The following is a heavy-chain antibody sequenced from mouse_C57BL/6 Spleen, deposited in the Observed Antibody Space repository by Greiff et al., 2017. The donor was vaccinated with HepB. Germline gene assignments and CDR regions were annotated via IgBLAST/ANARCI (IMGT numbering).Heavy chain of an antibody. D-gene: IGHD1-1*01. J-gene: IGHJ3*01. V-gene: IGHV5-17*01. CDR3: ARPITTVVATLFAY. CDR1: GFTFSDYG. Sequence: EVKLMESGGGLVKPGGSLKLSCAASGFTFSDYGMHWVRQAPEKGLEWVAYISSGSSTIYYADTVKGRFTISRDNAKNTLFLQMTSLRSEDTAMYYCARPITTVVATLFAYWGQGTLVTVSA. CDR2: ISSGSSTI.